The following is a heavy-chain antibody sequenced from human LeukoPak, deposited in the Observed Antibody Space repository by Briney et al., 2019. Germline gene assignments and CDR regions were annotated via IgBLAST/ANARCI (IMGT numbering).Heavy chain of an antibody. V-gene: IGHV3-66*01. D-gene: IGHD4/OR15-4a*01. CDR1: GLTVSSNY. J-gene: IGHJ2*01. CDR3: ASVGVLDGTPYWYFDL. CDR2: IYSGGRT. Sequence: PGGSLRLSCAASGLTVSSNYMTWVRQAPGKGLEWVSGIYSGGRTYYTDSVKGRFTISRDISKNTLYLQMNSLRAEDTAVYYCASVGVLDGTPYWYFDLWGRGTLVTVSS.